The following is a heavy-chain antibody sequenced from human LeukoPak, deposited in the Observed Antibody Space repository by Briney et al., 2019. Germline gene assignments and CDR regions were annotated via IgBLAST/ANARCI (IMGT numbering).Heavy chain of an antibody. D-gene: IGHD3-9*01. CDR2: ISAYNGNT. J-gene: IGHJ4*02. CDR3: ARDRSYYDILTGYYSPYDY. V-gene: IGHV1-18*01. CDR1: GYTFTSYG. Sequence: ASVKVSCKASGYTFTSYGISWVRQAPGQGFEWMGWISAYNGNTNYAQKLQGRVTMTTDTSTSTAYMELRSLRSDDTAVYYCARDRSYYDILTGYYSPYDYWGQGTLVTVSS.